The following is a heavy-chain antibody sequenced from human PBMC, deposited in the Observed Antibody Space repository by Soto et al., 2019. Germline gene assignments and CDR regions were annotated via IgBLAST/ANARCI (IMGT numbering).Heavy chain of an antibody. J-gene: IGHJ4*02. CDR3: ARGYGSGSNVLDY. D-gene: IGHD3-10*01. CDR1: GGSISNYY. CDR2: IYYSGST. Sequence: QVHLQESGPGLVKPSETLSLTCTVSGGSISNYYWGWIRQPPGKGLEWIGYIYYSGSTNYNPSLKSRLTISLDTSKKQFSLKLSSVTAADTAVYYCARGYGSGSNVLDYWGQGTLVTVPS. V-gene: IGHV4-59*01.